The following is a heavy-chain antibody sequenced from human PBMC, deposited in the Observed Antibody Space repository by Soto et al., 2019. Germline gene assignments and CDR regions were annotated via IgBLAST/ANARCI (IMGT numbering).Heavy chain of an antibody. CDR2: IYYSGST. J-gene: IGHJ4*02. V-gene: IGHV4-39*01. Sequence: SETLSLTCTVSGGSISSSSYYWGWIRQPPGKGLEWIGSIYYSGSTYYNPSLKSRVTISVDTSKNQFSLKLSSVTAADTAVYYCARRVRQLAYYFDYWGQGTLVTVSS. CDR1: GGSISSSSYY. D-gene: IGHD1-1*01. CDR3: ARRVRQLAYYFDY.